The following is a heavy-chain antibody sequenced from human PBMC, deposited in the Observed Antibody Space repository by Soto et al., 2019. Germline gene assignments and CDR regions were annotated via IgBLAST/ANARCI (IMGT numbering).Heavy chain of an antibody. D-gene: IGHD4-17*01. V-gene: IGHV4-39*01. CDR3: ARGGTTVVNG. Sequence: QLQLQESGPGLVKPSETLSLTCTVSGGSISSSSYYWGWIRQPPGKGLECIGSIYYSGSAYYNPSLQSRVTISVDTAKNQFSLKLSSVTAADTAVYYCARGGTTVVNGWGQGTLGTVSS. CDR2: IYYSGSA. CDR1: GGSISSSSYY. J-gene: IGHJ4*02.